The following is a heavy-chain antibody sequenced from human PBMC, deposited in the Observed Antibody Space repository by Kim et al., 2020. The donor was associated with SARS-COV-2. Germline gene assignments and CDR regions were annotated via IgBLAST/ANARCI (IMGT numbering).Heavy chain of an antibody. V-gene: IGHV3-23*01. CDR3: ARRITMIRGVAVSGMEV. J-gene: IGHJ6*01. D-gene: IGHD3-10*01. CDR1: GFTFRNYA. Sequence: GGSLRLSCAASGFTFRNYAMTWVRQAPGRGLEWVSSITASGGSTYSADSVKGRFTISRDNSKNTMYVQMSSLRADDTAVYYCARRITMIRGVAVSGMEV. CDR2: ITASGGST.